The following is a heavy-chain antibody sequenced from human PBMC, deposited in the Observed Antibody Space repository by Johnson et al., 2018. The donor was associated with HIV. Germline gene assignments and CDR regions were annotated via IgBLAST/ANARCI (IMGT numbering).Heavy chain of an antibody. D-gene: IGHD6-19*01. V-gene: IGHV3-30*18. J-gene: IGHJ3*02. CDR3: AKGGGSGWFNDAFDI. CDR1: GFTFSSYA. Sequence: QVQLVESGGGVVQPGRSLRLSCAASGFTFSSYAMHWVRQAPGKGLEWVAVISYDGSYKYYADSLQGRFTISRDNSKTTLYLQMNSLRAEDTAVYYCAKGGGSGWFNDAFDIWGQGTMGTVSS. CDR2: ISYDGSYK.